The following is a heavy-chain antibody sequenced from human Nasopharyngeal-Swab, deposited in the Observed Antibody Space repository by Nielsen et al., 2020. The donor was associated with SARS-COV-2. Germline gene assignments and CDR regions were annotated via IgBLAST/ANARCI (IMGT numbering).Heavy chain of an antibody. Sequence: GGSLRLSCAASGFTFSDYYMSWIRQAPGKGLEWVSYISSSASTIYYADSVKGRFTISRDNAKNSLYLQMNSLRAEDTAVYYCARARGMQLWDGPVVDYWGQGTLVTVSS. CDR3: ARARGMQLWDGPVVDY. CDR2: ISSSASTI. CDR1: GFTFSDYY. V-gene: IGHV3-11*01. J-gene: IGHJ4*02. D-gene: IGHD3-10*01.